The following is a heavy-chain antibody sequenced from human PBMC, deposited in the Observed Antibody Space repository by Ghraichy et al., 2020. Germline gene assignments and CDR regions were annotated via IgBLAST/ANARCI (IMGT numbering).Heavy chain of an antibody. CDR3: ATDLGTTVTMGYYYGMDV. Sequence: ASVKVSCKVSGYTLTELSMHWVRQAPGKGLEWMGGFDPEDGETIYAQKFQGRVTMTEDTSTDTAYMELSSLRSEDTAVYYCATDLGTTVTMGYYYGMDVWGQGTTVTVSS. CDR2: FDPEDGET. CDR1: GYTLTELS. D-gene: IGHD4-17*01. J-gene: IGHJ6*02. V-gene: IGHV1-24*01.